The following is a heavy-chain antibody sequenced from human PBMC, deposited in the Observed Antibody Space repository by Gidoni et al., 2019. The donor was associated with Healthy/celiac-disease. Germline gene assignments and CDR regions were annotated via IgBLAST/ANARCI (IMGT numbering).Heavy chain of an antibody. Sequence: EVQLVESGGGLVKPGGSLRLSCAASGVPFSRYSMNWVRRAPGKGLEWVSSISSSSSYIYYADSVKGRFTISRDNAKNSLYLQMNSLRAEDTAVYYCARERVGCSSTSCYISYRVNGMDVWGQGTTVTVSS. CDR1: GVPFSRYS. D-gene: IGHD2-2*02. CDR3: ARERVGCSSTSCYISYRVNGMDV. V-gene: IGHV3-21*01. CDR2: ISSSSSYI. J-gene: IGHJ6*02.